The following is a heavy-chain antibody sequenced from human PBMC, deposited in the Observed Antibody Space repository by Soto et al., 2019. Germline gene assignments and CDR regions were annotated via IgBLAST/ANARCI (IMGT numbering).Heavy chain of an antibody. V-gene: IGHV4-39*01. CDR1: GGSISSSSYY. Sequence: SETLSLTCTVSGGSISSSSYYWGWIRQPPGKGLEWIGSIYYSGSTYYNPSLKSRVTISVDTSKNQFSLKLSSVTAADTAVYYCARHEGYCSGGSCYSGGVNDAFDIWGQGTMVTVSS. CDR3: ARHEGYCSGGSCYSGGVNDAFDI. D-gene: IGHD2-15*01. J-gene: IGHJ3*02. CDR2: IYYSGST.